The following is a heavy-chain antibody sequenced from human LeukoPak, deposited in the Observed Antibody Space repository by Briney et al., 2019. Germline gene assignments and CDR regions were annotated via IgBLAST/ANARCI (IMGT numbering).Heavy chain of an antibody. V-gene: IGHV1-18*01. D-gene: IGHD6-19*01. Sequence: ASVKVSCKASGYTFTSYGISWVRQAPEQGLGWMGWSSAYNGNTNYAQKLQGRVTMTTDTSTSTAYMELRSLRSDDTAVYYCARSDYIAVAGYFDYWGQGTLVTVSS. CDR2: SSAYNGNT. CDR3: ARSDYIAVAGYFDY. CDR1: GYTFTSYG. J-gene: IGHJ4*02.